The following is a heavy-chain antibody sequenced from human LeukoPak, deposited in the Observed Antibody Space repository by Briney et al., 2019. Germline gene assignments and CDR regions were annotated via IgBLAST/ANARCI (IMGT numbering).Heavy chain of an antibody. V-gene: IGHV3-21*01. CDR2: ISSSSSYI. Sequence: PGGSLRLSCAASGFTFSSYSMNWVRQAPGKGLEWASSISSSSSYIYYADSVKGRFTISRDNAKNSLYLQMNSLRAEDTAVYYCARDLFEPGIAAAGTDYWGQGTLVTVSS. J-gene: IGHJ4*02. CDR1: GFTFSSYS. D-gene: IGHD6-13*01. CDR3: ARDLFEPGIAAAGTDY.